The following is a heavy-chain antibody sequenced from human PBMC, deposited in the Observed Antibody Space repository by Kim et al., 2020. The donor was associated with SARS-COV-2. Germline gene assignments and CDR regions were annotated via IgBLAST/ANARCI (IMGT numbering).Heavy chain of an antibody. CDR1: GGSISSYY. D-gene: IGHD5-18*01. Sequence: SETLSLTCTVSGGSISSYYWSWIRQPPGKGLEWIGYIYYSGSTNYNPSLKSRVTISVDTSKNQFSLKLSSVTAADTAVYYCARDRGYSYGSPTINYYYYGMDVWGQGTTVTVSS. V-gene: IGHV4-59*13. CDR2: IYYSGST. CDR3: ARDRGYSYGSPTINYYYYGMDV. J-gene: IGHJ6*02.